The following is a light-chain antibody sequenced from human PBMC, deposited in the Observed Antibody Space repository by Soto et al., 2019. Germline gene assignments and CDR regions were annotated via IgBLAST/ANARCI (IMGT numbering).Light chain of an antibody. CDR2: GAS. CDR3: QQYAVLPRT. CDR1: QSVSSSY. V-gene: IGKV3-20*01. Sequence: ENVLTQSPGTLSLSPGERATLSCRASQSVSSSYLAWYQQKPGQAPRLLIYGASSRATGIPDRFSGSGSGTDFTLTINRLEPEDFAVYYCQQYAVLPRTFGPGTKVDI. J-gene: IGKJ3*01.